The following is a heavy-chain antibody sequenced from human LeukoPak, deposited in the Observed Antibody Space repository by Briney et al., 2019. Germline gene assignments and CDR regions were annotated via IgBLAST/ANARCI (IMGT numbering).Heavy chain of an antibody. Sequence: GSSVKVSCKASGGTFSSYAISWVRQAPGQGLEWMGRIIPIFGTANYAQKFQGRVTITTDESTSTAYMELSSLRAEDTAVCYCARDPLRYGSGSYPVDTFDYWGQGTLVTVSS. V-gene: IGHV1-69*05. CDR3: ARDPLRYGSGSYPVDTFDY. CDR1: GGTFSSYA. J-gene: IGHJ4*02. CDR2: IIPIFGTA. D-gene: IGHD3-10*01.